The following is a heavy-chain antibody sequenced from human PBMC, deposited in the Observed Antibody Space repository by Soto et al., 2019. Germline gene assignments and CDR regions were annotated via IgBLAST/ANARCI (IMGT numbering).Heavy chain of an antibody. CDR2: IYHSGST. Sequence: PSETLSLTCAVSGGSISSSNWYSWVRQPPGKGLEWIGEIYHSGSTNYNPSLKSRVTISVDKSKNQFSLKLSSVTAADTAVYYCARAGGYYDTSGYYWWGQGTLVTVSS. CDR3: ARAGGYYDTSGYYW. D-gene: IGHD3-22*01. CDR1: GGSISSSNW. J-gene: IGHJ4*02. V-gene: IGHV4-4*02.